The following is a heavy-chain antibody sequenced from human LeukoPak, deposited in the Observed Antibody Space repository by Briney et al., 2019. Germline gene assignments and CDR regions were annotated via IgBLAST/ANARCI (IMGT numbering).Heavy chain of an antibody. CDR3: ARLKNYGDYGY. V-gene: IGHV1-18*01. Sequence: GASVKVSCKASGYTFTSYGISWVRQAPGQGLEWMGWIYSYNGNTNYAQKFQGRVTMTTDTSTSTAYMELRSLRSGDTAVYYCARLKNYGDYGYWGQGTLVTVSS. CDR1: GYTFTSYG. D-gene: IGHD4-17*01. CDR2: IYSYNGNT. J-gene: IGHJ4*02.